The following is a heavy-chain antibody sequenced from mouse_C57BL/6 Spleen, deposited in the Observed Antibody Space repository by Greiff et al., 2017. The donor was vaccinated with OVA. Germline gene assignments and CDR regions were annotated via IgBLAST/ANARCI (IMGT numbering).Heavy chain of an antibody. V-gene: IGHV1-69*01. J-gene: IGHJ2*01. CDR1: GYTFTSYW. D-gene: IGHD4-1*01. CDR2: IDPSDSYT. Sequence: QVQLQQSGAELVMPGASVKLSCKASGYTFTSYWMHWVKQRPGQGLEWIGEIDPSDSYTNYNQKFKGKSTLTVDKSSSTAYMQLSSLTSEDSAVYDCARKPNWDYFDYWGQGTTLTVSS. CDR3: ARKPNWDYFDY.